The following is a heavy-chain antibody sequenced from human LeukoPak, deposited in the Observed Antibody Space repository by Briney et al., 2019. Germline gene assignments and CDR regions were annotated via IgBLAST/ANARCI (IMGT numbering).Heavy chain of an antibody. J-gene: IGHJ3*02. CDR1: GYSFTSYW. Sequence: GESLKISCKGSGYSFTSYWIGWVRQMPGKGLECMGIIYPGDSDTRYSPSFQGQVTISADKSISTAYLQWSSLKASDTAMYYCARRGSSWFDAFDIWGQGTMVTVSS. V-gene: IGHV5-51*01. D-gene: IGHD6-13*01. CDR3: ARRGSSWFDAFDI. CDR2: IYPGDSDT.